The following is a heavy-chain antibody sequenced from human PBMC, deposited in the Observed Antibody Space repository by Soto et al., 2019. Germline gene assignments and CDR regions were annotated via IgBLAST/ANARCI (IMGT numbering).Heavy chain of an antibody. CDR3: ARGGLIAVDGKFKWYGMDV. J-gene: IGHJ6*02. D-gene: IGHD6-19*01. CDR1: GYTFTSYD. V-gene: IGHV1-8*01. CDR2: MNPNSGNT. Sequence: ASVKDSCKASGYTFTSYDINWVRQATGQGLEWMGWMNPNSGNTGYAQKFQGRVTMTRNTSISTAYMELSSLRSEDTAVYYCARGGLIAVDGKFKWYGMDVWGQGNTVTVSS.